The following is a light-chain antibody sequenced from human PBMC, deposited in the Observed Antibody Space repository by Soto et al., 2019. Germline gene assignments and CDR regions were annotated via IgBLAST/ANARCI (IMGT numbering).Light chain of an antibody. CDR3: QQYDNWPWT. J-gene: IGKJ1*01. V-gene: IGKV3-20*01. CDR2: GAP. CDR1: QSVSSSY. Sequence: DIVLTQSPCTLSLSPGERATLSCRASQSVSSSYLAWYQQKPGQAPRLLIYGAPSRATGIPDRFSGSGSGTDFTLTISSLQSDDFAAYYCQQYDNWPWTFGQGTKVDIK.